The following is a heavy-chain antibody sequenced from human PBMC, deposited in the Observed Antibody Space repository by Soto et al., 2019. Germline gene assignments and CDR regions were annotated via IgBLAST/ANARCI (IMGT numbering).Heavy chain of an antibody. CDR3: ARDGPLPYFDY. CDR2: IYSDGST. J-gene: IGHJ4*02. V-gene: IGHV3-53*01. Sequence: GGSLRLSCAASGFIVSSNYLTWVRQAPGKGLEWVSAIYSDGSTYYADSVKGRFTISRDNSKNTLYLQMNSLRAEDTAVYYCARDGPLPYFDYWGQGTLVTVSS. CDR1: GFIVSSNY.